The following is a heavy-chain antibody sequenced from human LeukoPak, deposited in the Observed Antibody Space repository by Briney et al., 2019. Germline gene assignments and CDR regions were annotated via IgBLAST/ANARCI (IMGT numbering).Heavy chain of an antibody. V-gene: IGHV4-59*08. Sequence: SETLSLTCAVYGGSFSGYYWSWIRQPPGKGLEWIGYIYYSGSTNYNPSLKSRVTISVDTSKNQFSLKLSSVTAADTAVYYCASSRIYGSGSYYYYYYGMDVWGQGTTVTVSS. J-gene: IGHJ6*02. D-gene: IGHD3-10*01. CDR2: IYYSGST. CDR1: GGSFSGYY. CDR3: ASSRIYGSGSYYYYYYGMDV.